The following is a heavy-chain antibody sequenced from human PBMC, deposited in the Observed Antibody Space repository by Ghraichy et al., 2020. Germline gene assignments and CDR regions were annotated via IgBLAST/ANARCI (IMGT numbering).Heavy chain of an antibody. Sequence: SETLSLTCTVSGGSISSYYCSWIRQPAGKGLEWIGRIYTSGSTNYNPSLKSRVTMSVDTSKNQFSLKLSSVTAADTAVYYCARDALDGPYYFDYWGQGTLVTVSS. CDR3: ARDALDGPYYFDY. J-gene: IGHJ4*02. CDR1: GGSISSYY. CDR2: IYTSGST. V-gene: IGHV4-4*07.